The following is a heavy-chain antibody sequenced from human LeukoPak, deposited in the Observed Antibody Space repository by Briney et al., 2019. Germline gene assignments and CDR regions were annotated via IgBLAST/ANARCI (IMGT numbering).Heavy chain of an antibody. CDR2: ISSSGSTI. V-gene: IGHV3-48*03. J-gene: IGHJ4*02. D-gene: IGHD4-23*01. CDR1: GFTFSSYE. CDR3: ASAKDDYGGNSVGLVY. Sequence: GGSLRLSCAASGFTFSSYEMNWVRQAPGKGLEWVSYISSSGSTIYYADSVKGRFTISRHNSKNTLYLQMNSLRAEDTAVYYCASAKDDYGGNSVGLVYWGQGTLVTVSS.